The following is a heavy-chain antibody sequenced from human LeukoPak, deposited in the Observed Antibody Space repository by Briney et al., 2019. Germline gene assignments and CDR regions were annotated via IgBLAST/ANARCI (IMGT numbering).Heavy chain of an antibody. D-gene: IGHD3-10*01. Sequence: GGSLRLSCAASGFTFSSYSMNWVRQAPGKGLEWVSSISGSSSSIYYADSVKGRFTISRDNAKNSLYLQMNSLRAEDTAVYYCARGPGSGRNYNWIDPWGQGTLVTVSS. CDR1: GFTFSSYS. J-gene: IGHJ5*02. V-gene: IGHV3-21*01. CDR3: ARGPGSGRNYNWIDP. CDR2: ISGSSSSI.